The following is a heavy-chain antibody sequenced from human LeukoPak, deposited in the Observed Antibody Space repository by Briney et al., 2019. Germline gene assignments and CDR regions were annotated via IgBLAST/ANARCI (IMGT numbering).Heavy chain of an antibody. V-gene: IGHV3-49*04. Sequence: PGGSLRLSCTASGFTFRDYAVNWVRQAPGKGLEWVGFIRSKAYGGTTEYAASVKGRFTISRDDSKSIAYLQMNSLKTEDTAVYYCINWDLSCWGQGTLVTVSS. CDR2: IRSKAYGGTT. CDR3: INWDLSC. D-gene: IGHD1-1*01. J-gene: IGHJ4*02. CDR1: GFTFRDYA.